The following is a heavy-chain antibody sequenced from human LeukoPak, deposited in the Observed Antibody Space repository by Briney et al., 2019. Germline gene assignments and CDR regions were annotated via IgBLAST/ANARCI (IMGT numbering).Heavy chain of an antibody. D-gene: IGHD3-9*01. J-gene: IGHJ4*02. CDR1: GGTFSSYA. CDR2: IRPNNGNT. V-gene: IGHV1-18*01. Sequence: ASVKVSCKASGGTFSSYAISWVRQAPGQGLEWVGWIRPNNGNTNYAQKFQGRVIMTTDTSTSTAYMELRSLRSDETAVYYCARVDLLNGYYFFDYWGQGTLVTVSS. CDR3: ARVDLLNGYYFFDY.